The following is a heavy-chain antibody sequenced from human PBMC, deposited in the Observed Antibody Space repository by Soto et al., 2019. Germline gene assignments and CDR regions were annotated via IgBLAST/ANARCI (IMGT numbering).Heavy chain of an antibody. CDR1: GFTFTSYD. CDR2: ISYDGTNK. Sequence: QVQLVESGGGVVQPGRSLRLSCAASGFTFTSYDIHWVRQAPGKGLEWVAVISYDGTNKYYAGSVKGRFTISRDNSKNTLYLQMNSLRPEDTAVYYCARGIKGGLDPWGQGTLVTVSS. V-gene: IGHV3-30-3*01. CDR3: ARGIKGGLDP. J-gene: IGHJ5*02.